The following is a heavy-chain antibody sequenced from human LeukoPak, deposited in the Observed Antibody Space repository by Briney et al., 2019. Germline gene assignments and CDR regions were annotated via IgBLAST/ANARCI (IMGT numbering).Heavy chain of an antibody. CDR2: INPNSGGT. V-gene: IGHV1-2*02. CDR3: ARGPPTVTTRADY. CDR1: GYTFTGYY. D-gene: IGHD4-17*01. J-gene: IGHJ4*02. Sequence: ASVKVSCKASGYTFTGYYMHWVRQAPGQGLEWMGWINPNSGGTNYAQKLQGRVTMTTDTSTSTAYMELRSLRSDDTAVYYCARGPPTVTTRADYWGQGTLVTVSS.